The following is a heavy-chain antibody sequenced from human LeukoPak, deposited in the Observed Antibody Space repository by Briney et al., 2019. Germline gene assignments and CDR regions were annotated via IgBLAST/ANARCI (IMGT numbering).Heavy chain of an antibody. V-gene: IGHV3-20*04. CDR1: GFTFHDYG. Sequence: GSLRLSCAASGFTFHDYGMSWVRQAPGKGLEWVSGINWNGGSTGYADSVKGRFTISRDNAKNSLYLQMNSLRAKDTALYYCARSSDYGGNPAAAGGGAFDIWGQGTMVTVSS. J-gene: IGHJ3*02. CDR2: INWNGGST. D-gene: IGHD4-23*01. CDR3: ARSSDYGGNPAAAGGGAFDI.